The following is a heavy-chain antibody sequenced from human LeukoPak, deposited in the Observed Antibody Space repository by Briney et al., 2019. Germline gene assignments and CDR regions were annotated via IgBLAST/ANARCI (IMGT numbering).Heavy chain of an antibody. Sequence: GGSLRLSCAASGFTFSNAWMSWVRQAPGKGLEWVGRIKRKTDGGTTDYAAPVKGRFIISRDDSKNTLCLQMNSLKTEDTAVYYCSTNRRAVPGTSNFDYWGQGTLVTVSS. D-gene: IGHD6-19*01. J-gene: IGHJ4*02. V-gene: IGHV3-15*01. CDR2: IKRKTDGGTT. CDR3: STNRRAVPGTSNFDY. CDR1: GFTFSNAW.